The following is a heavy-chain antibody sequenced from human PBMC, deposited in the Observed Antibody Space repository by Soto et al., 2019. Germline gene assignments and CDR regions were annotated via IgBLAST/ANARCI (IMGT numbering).Heavy chain of an antibody. Sequence: EVQLVESGGGLVQPGRSLRLSCAASGFSFDEYGMHWVRQAPGKGLEWVSGISWNSGTIGYADSVKGRFSISRDNAKKSLYLQMNSLRAEDRALYYCAKSKGGTANGMDVWGQGTTVIASS. CDR3: AKSKGGTANGMDV. V-gene: IGHV3-9*01. J-gene: IGHJ6*02. CDR2: ISWNSGTI. D-gene: IGHD2-21*02. CDR1: GFSFDEYG.